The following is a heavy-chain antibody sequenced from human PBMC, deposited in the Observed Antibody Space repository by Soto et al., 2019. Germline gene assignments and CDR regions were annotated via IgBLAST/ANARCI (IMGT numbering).Heavy chain of an antibody. CDR1: GASIGSGSYY. CDR2: IYDSGRT. J-gene: IGHJ4*02. CDR3: ARLTTIITGAFDD. D-gene: IGHD7-27*01. V-gene: IGHV4-31*03. Sequence: QVQLQESGPGLVQPSQTLSLTCTVSGASIGSGSYYWSWIRQYPGEGLVWIGHIYDSGRTSYNPSLESRVSISIDPSKNEFSLTRTSVTAADTAVYYCARLTTIITGAFDDWGLGTVVTVSS.